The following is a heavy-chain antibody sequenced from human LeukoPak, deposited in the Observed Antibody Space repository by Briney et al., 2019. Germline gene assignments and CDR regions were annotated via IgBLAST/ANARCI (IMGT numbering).Heavy chain of an antibody. Sequence: GGSLRLSCAASGFTFSSFWMSWVRQAPGKGLEWVAVISYDGSNKYYADSVKGRFTISRDNSKNTLYLQMNSLRAEDTAVYYCAKTGSSGWYFGEVWYYYYMDVWGKGTTVTISS. V-gene: IGHV3-30*18. CDR1: GFTFSSFW. J-gene: IGHJ6*03. CDR3: AKTGSSGWYFGEVWYYYYMDV. CDR2: ISYDGSNK. D-gene: IGHD6-19*01.